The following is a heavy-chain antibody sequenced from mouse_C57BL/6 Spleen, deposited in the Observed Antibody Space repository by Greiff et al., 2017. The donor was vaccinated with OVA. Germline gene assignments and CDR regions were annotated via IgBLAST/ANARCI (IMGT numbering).Heavy chain of an antibody. CDR3: ARREGVLDGSLYAMDY. V-gene: IGHV5-6*02. CDR2: ISSGGSYT. D-gene: IGHD2-3*01. CDR1: GFTFSSYG. Sequence: EVKLVESGGDLVKPGGSLKLSCAASGFTFSSYGMSWVRQTPDKRLEWVATISSGGSYTYYPDSVKGRFTISRDNAKNTLYLQMSSLKSEDTAMYYCARREGVLDGSLYAMDYWGQGTSVTVSS. J-gene: IGHJ4*01.